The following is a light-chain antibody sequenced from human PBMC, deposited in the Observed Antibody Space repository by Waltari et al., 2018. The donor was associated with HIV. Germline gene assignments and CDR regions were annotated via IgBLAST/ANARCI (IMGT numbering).Light chain of an antibody. CDR1: NLECQT. Sequence: LTQPPPLSVAPGETATTTCAATNLECQTVHWYQQKAGQAPVVVISYDTDRPAGIAERFSGFNSGHTASLIITRVGAGDEADYYCQVWDSATDHVLFGGGTRLTVL. V-gene: IGLV3-21*04. CDR3: QVWDSATDHVL. J-gene: IGLJ2*01. CDR2: YDT.